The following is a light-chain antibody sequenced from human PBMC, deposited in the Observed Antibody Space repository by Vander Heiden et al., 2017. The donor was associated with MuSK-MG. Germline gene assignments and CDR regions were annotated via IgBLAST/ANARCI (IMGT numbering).Light chain of an antibody. CDR1: SSDVGGYNY. J-gene: IGLJ2*01. CDR3: CSYADSYTSDGV. CDR2: YVS. V-gene: IGLV2-11*01. Sequence: QSALTQPRSVSGPPGQSVTISCTGTSSDVGGYNYVSWYQQHPGNAPHLMIYYVSKRPSGVPDRFSCSKSGNTASLTISGLQAEDEADYYCCSYADSYTSDGVFGGGTKLTVL.